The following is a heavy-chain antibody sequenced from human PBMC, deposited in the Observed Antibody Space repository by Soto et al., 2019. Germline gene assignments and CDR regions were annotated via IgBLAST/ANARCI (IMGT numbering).Heavy chain of an antibody. CDR3: ARADSGSYYGYYFEC. D-gene: IGHD1-26*01. CDR1: VGTFSSFA. V-gene: IGHV1-69*01. J-gene: IGHJ4*02. Sequence: QVQLVQSGAEMKKPGSSVKVSCKASVGTFSSFAISWVRQAPGQGLEWIGGIIPIFGTATYAQKFQGRVKITADESTTTADMDLSSLRPEDTAVYYCARADSGSYYGYYFECWGQGTLVTVSS. CDR2: IIPIFGTA.